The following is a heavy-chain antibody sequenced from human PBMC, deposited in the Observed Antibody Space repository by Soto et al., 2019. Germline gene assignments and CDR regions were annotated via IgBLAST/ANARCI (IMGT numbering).Heavy chain of an antibody. CDR1: GGTFSSYA. V-gene: IGHV1-69*06. CDR2: IIPIFGTA. D-gene: IGHD2-21*01. CDR3: ASPPTYDV. J-gene: IGHJ6*02. Sequence: SVNVSCKASGGTFSSYAISWVRQAPGQGLELMGGIIPIFGTANYAQKFQGRVTITAXXXXXXAXMXLXXXRSEDTAVYYCASPPTYDVWGQGTTVTVSS.